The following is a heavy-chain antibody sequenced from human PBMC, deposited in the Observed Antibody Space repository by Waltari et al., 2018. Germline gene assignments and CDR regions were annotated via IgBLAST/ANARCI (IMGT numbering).Heavy chain of an antibody. J-gene: IGHJ4*02. Sequence: QVQLQQWGAGLLKPSETLSLTCAVYGGSFSGYYWSWIRQPPGKGLEWIGEINHSGITNSNPSLKSRVTISVDTSKNQFSLKLSSGTAADTSVYYCARGPTRYYYDSSGYYWGQGTLVTVSS. CDR1: GGSFSGYY. CDR2: INHSGIT. V-gene: IGHV4-34*01. D-gene: IGHD3-22*01. CDR3: ARGPTRYYYDSSGYY.